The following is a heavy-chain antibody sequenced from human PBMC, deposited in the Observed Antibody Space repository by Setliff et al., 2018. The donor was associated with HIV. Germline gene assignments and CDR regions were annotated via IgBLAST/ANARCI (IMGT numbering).Heavy chain of an antibody. Sequence: GGSLRLSCAAAGFTFSSYSMNWVRQAPGKGLEWVSYISSTSSVIYYADSVKGRFTISRDNAKNSLYLQMNSLRAEDTAFYYCARGRVPGNYWGQGTLVTVSS. CDR3: ARGRVPGNY. V-gene: IGHV3-48*01. CDR1: GFTFSSYS. J-gene: IGHJ4*02. CDR2: ISSTSSVI. D-gene: IGHD2-2*01.